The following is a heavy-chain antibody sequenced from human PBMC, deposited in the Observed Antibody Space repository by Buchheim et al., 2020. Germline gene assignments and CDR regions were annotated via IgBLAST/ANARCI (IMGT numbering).Heavy chain of an antibody. CDR1: GLTFSRYG. CDR3: ISEGFLSEY. D-gene: IGHD3-3*01. V-gene: IGHV3-30*02. J-gene: IGHJ4*02. CDR2: IRYDGSTK. Sequence: QVQLVESGGGVVQPGRSLRLSCAVSGLTFSRYGMHWVRQGPGKGLEWVAFIRYDGSTKSYADSVKGRFTISRDNSKNTLYLQMNSLRAEDTAVYYCISEGFLSEYWGQGTL.